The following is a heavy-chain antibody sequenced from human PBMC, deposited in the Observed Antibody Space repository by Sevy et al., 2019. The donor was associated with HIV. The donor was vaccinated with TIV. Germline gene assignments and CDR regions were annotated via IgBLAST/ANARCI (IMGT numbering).Heavy chain of an antibody. CDR2: INAGNRNT. J-gene: IGHJ5*02. D-gene: IGHD2-2*01. CDR3: ARGGYCSSTSCDNWFDP. Sequence: ASVKVSCKASGYPFTSYVIHWVRQAPGQRLEWMGWINAGNRNTKYPQKFRGRVTLTRDTSASTAFMEMSSLRSEDTAVYYCARGGYCSSTSCDNWFDPWGQGTLVTVSS. CDR1: GYPFTSYV. V-gene: IGHV1-3*01.